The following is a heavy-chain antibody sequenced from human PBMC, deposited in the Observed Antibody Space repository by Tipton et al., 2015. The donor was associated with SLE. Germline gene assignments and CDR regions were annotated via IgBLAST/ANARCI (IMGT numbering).Heavy chain of an antibody. V-gene: IGHV1-69*01. J-gene: IGHJ3*02. CDR1: GGTFSSYA. D-gene: IGHD3-22*01. CDR3: ASYDSSGPTGAFDI. Sequence: QLVQSGAEVKKPGSSVKVSCKASGGTFSSYAISWVRQAPGQGLEWMGGIIPIFGTANYAQKFQGRVTITADESTSTAYMELSSLRSEGTAVYYCASYDSSGPTGAFDIWGQGTMVTVSS. CDR2: IIPIFGTA.